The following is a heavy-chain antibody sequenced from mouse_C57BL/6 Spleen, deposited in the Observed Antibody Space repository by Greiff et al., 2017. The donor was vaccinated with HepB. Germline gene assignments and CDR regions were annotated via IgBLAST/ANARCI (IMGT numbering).Heavy chain of an antibody. V-gene: IGHV5-17*01. J-gene: IGHJ4*01. Sequence: EVKLVESGGGLVKPGGSLKLSCAASGFTFSDYGMHWVRQAPEKGLEWVAYISSGSSTIYYADTVKGRFTISRDNAKNTLFLQMTSLRSKDTAMYYCARRSNLYAMDYWGQGTSVTVSS. CDR1: GFTFSDYG. CDR3: ARRSNLYAMDY. CDR2: ISSGSSTI. D-gene: IGHD2-5*01.